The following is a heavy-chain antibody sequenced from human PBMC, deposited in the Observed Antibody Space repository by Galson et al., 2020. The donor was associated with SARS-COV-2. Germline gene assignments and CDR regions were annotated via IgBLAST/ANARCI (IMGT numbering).Heavy chain of an antibody. D-gene: IGHD1-26*01. CDR2: ISYDGSNK. V-gene: IGHV3-30*01. Sequence: GGSLRLSCAASGFTFSSYAMHWVRQAPGKGLEWVAVISYDGSNKYYAYSMKGRFTISRDNSKNTLYLQMNSLRAEDTAVYYCARDNGDGAGGAFDYWGQGTLVTVSS. J-gene: IGHJ4*02. CDR1: GFTFSSYA. CDR3: ARDNGDGAGGAFDY.